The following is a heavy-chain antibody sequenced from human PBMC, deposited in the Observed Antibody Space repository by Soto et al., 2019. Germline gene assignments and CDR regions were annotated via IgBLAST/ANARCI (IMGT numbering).Heavy chain of an antibody. D-gene: IGHD3-22*01. V-gene: IGHV4-31*03. CDR1: GGSISSGGYY. CDR2: IYYSGST. Sequence: QVQLQESGPGLVKPSQTLSLTCTVSGGSISSGGYYWSWIRQHPGKGLEWIGYIYYSGSTYYNPSLKSRVTISVDTSKNQFSLKLSSVTAADTAVYYCARLALLLTHRGDDNPGYNWFDPWGQGTLVTVSS. J-gene: IGHJ5*02. CDR3: ARLALLLTHRGDDNPGYNWFDP.